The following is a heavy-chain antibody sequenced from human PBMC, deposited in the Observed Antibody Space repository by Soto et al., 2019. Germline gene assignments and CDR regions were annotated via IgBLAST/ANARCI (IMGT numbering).Heavy chain of an antibody. CDR2: ISYDGSNK. CDR1: GFTFSSYG. V-gene: IGHV3-30*18. J-gene: IGHJ3*02. Sequence: GGSLRLSCAASGFTFSSYGMHWVRQAPGKGLEWVAVISYDGSNKYYADSVKGRFTISRDNSKNTLYLQMNSLRAEDTAVYYCANPGYVWGSYRYPDAFDIWGQGTMVTVSS. CDR3: ANPGYVWGSYRYPDAFDI. D-gene: IGHD3-16*02.